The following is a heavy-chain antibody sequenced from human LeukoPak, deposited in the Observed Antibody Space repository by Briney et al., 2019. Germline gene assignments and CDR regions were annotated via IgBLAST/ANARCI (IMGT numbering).Heavy chain of an antibody. CDR1: GFTFSSYV. Sequence: GGSLRLSCAASGFTFSSYVMHWVRQAPGKGLEWVAVIWYDGSNKYYADSVKGRFTISRDNSKNTLYLQMNSLRAEDTAVYYCARAKQWLVRTQGDKYYFDYWGQGTLVTVSS. CDR2: IWYDGSNK. D-gene: IGHD6-19*01. V-gene: IGHV3-33*01. CDR3: ARAKQWLVRTQGDKYYFDY. J-gene: IGHJ4*02.